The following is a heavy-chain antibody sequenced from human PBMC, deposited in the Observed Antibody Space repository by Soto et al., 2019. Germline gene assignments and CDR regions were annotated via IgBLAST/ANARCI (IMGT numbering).Heavy chain of an antibody. J-gene: IGHJ6*02. CDR3: ARDGDSNRYGMDV. CDR1: GGSISSGGYY. V-gene: IGHV4-31*03. Sequence: QVQLQESCPGLVKPSQTLSLTCTVSGGSISSGGYYWSWIRQHPGKGLEWIGYIYYSGSTYYNTSLKSGVTLSVDTSQNQFALKLSSVTAADTAVYDCARDGDSNRYGMDVWGQGTTITVSS. D-gene: IGHD4-4*01. CDR2: IYYSGST.